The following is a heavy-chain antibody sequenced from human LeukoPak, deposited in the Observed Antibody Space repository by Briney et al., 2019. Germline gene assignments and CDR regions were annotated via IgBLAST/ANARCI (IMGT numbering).Heavy chain of an antibody. CDR3: ASAWFGVLAA. CDR2: INHSGST. D-gene: IGHD3-10*01. CDR1: GVSFSGYY. V-gene: IGHV4-34*01. Sequence: SETLSLTCAVYGVSFSGYYWSSLRQPPVKVLEWIGEINHSGSTNYNPSLTSRVTISVDTSKNQFSLKLSSVTAADTAVYYCASAWFGVLAAWGQGTLVTVSS. J-gene: IGHJ5*02.